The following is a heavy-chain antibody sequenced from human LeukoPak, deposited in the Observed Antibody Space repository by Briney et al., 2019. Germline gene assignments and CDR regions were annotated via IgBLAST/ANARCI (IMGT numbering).Heavy chain of an antibody. CDR2: IYYSGST. V-gene: IGHV4-59*01. CDR3: AREGGAYDSSGYNIGDYFDY. Sequence: SETLSLTCTVSGGSISSYYWSWIRQPPGKGLEWIGYIYYSGSTNYNPSLKSRVTISVDTSKNQFSLKLSSVTAADTAVYYCAREGGAYDSSGYNIGDYFDYWGQGTLVTVSS. CDR1: GGSISSYY. D-gene: IGHD3-22*01. J-gene: IGHJ4*02.